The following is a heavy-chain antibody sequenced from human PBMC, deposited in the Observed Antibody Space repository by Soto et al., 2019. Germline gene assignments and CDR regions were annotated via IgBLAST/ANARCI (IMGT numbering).Heavy chain of an antibody. CDR3: ASRRRLQGDYYYYGMDV. V-gene: IGHV1-69*13. CDR2: IIPIFGTA. D-gene: IGHD6-25*01. J-gene: IGHJ6*02. Sequence: ASVKVSCKASGGTFSSYAISWVRQAPGQGLEWMGGIIPIFGTANYAQKFQGRVTITADESTSTAYMELSSLRSEDTAVYYCASRRRLQGDYYYYGMDVWGQGTTVTVSS. CDR1: GGTFSSYA.